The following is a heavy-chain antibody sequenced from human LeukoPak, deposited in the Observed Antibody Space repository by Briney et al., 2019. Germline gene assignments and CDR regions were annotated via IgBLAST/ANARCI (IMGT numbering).Heavy chain of an antibody. CDR2: IIPIFGTA. D-gene: IGHD6-19*01. CDR1: GGTFSIYA. Sequence: SVTVSFTASGGTFSIYAISWVRQAPGQGLGWMGGIIPIFGTANYAQKFQGRVTITADESTSTAYMELSSLRSEDTAVYYCARPHSSGWYGAFDIWGQGTMVTVSS. V-gene: IGHV1-69*13. CDR3: ARPHSSGWYGAFDI. J-gene: IGHJ3*02.